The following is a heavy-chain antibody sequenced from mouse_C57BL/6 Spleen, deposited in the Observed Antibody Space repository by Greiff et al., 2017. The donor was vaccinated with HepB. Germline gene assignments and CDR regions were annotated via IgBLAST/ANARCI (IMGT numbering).Heavy chain of an antibody. CDR2: IRLKSDNYAT. Sequence: EVKLEESGGGLVQPGGSMKLSCVASGFTFSNYWMNWVRQSPEKGLEWVAQIRLKSDNYATHYAESVKGRFTISRDDSKSSVYLQMNNLRAEDTGIYYCTSSYYGSSYFDYWGQGTTLTVSS. J-gene: IGHJ2*01. CDR3: TSSYYGSSYFDY. V-gene: IGHV6-3*01. D-gene: IGHD1-1*01. CDR1: GFTFSNYW.